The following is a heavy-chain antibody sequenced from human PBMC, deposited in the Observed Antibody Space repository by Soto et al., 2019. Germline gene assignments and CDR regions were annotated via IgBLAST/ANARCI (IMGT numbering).Heavy chain of an antibody. CDR3: ARQGCGALHGRVDV. CDR2: VHYSWGS. V-gene: IGHV4-59*08. J-gene: IGHJ6*02. Sequence: QVQLQESGPGLVKPSETLSLSCTVSGGSISSYHWSWIRQTPGKGLEWIGYVHYSWGSNYNPSLKSRVAISLDTSKSQFSLKLTSVTATDTAVYYCARQGCGALHGRVDVWGQGTTVTVSS. D-gene: IGHD1-26*01. CDR1: GGSISSYH.